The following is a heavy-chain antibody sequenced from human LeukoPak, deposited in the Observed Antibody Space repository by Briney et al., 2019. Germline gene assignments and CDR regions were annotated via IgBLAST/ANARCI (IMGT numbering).Heavy chain of an antibody. J-gene: IGHJ4*02. D-gene: IGHD6-19*01. CDR1: GYAYPHYG. CDR2: INAGNGNT. CDR3: ASPRSGGWYGDFDF. Sequence: ASVKVSCKASGYAYPHYGVQWVRQAPGQTLEWMGWINAGNGNTKYSQKFQGRVTIIRDTSAGTTYMDLSSLRSEDTAVYYCASPRSGGWYGDFDFWGQGTLVTVSS. V-gene: IGHV1-3*01.